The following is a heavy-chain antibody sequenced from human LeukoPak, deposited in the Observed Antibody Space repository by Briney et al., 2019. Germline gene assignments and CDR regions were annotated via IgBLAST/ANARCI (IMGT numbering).Heavy chain of an antibody. CDR3: AKGTYFDWLLSRGYYFDY. CDR1: RFTFSSYA. Sequence: GGSLRLSCAASRFTFSSYALTWVRQAPGKGLERVSTISGSGGSTYYADSVKGRFTISRDNSKNTLYLQMGSLRAEDTAVYYCAKGTYFDWLLSRGYYFDYWGQGTLVTVSS. D-gene: IGHD3-9*01. V-gene: IGHV3-23*01. CDR2: ISGSGGST. J-gene: IGHJ4*02.